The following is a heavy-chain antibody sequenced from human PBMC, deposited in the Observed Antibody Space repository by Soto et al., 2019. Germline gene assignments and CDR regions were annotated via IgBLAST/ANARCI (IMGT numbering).Heavy chain of an antibody. V-gene: IGHV3-30*18. CDR2: VSYDGNNK. J-gene: IGHJ4*02. CDR1: GFTFSSYG. CDR3: AKDGGCSSASCYSPYYFDY. Sequence: QVQLVESGGGVVQPGRSLRLSCAASGFTFSSYGMHWVRQAPGKGLEWVAVVSYDGNNKYSADSVKGRFTISRDNSKNTLYLQMISLRVEDTAVYYCAKDGGCSSASCYSPYYFDYWGQGTLVTVSS. D-gene: IGHD2-2*02.